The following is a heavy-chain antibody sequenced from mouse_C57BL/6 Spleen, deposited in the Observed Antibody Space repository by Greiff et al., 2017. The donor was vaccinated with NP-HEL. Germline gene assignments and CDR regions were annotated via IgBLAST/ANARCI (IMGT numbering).Heavy chain of an antibody. CDR1: GYTFTDYN. D-gene: IGHD1-1*01. CDR3: ARRGYGSSYNWYFDV. V-gene: IGHV1-22*01. J-gene: IGHJ1*03. CDR2: INPNNGGT. Sequence: EVKLQESGPELVKPGASVKMSCKASGYTFTDYNMHWVKQSHGKSLEWIGYINPNNGGTSYNQKFKGKATLTVNKSSSTAYMELRSLTSEDSAVYYCARRGYGSSYNWYFDVWGTGTTVTVSS.